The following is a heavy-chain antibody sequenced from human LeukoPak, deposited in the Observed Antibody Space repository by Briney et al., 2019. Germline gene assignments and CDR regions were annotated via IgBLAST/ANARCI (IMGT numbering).Heavy chain of an antibody. Sequence: ASVKVSCKASGYTFTGYYMHWVRQAPGQGLEWMGWINPNSGDTNYTQKFQGRVTMTRDTSISTAYMELSSLRSDDTAVYYCARYNYNYWGPVDYWGQGTLVTVSS. CDR1: GYTFTGYY. CDR2: INPNSGDT. CDR3: ARYNYNYWGPVDY. J-gene: IGHJ4*02. V-gene: IGHV1-2*02. D-gene: IGHD5-24*01.